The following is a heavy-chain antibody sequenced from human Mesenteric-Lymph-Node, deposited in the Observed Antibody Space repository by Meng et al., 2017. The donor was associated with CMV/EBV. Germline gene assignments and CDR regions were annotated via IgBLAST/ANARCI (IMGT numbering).Heavy chain of an antibody. J-gene: IGHJ4*02. V-gene: IGHV3-30-3*01. D-gene: IGHD3-3*01. CDR2: ISYDGSNK. CDR3: ARGSTYYDFWSGYPSLDY. CDR1: GFTFSSYA. Sequence: GGSLRLSCAASGFTFSSYAMHWVRQAPGKGLEWVAVISYDGSNKYYADSVKGRFTISRDNSKSTLYLQMNSLRAEDTAVYYCARGSTYYDFWSGYPSLDYWGQGTLVTVSS.